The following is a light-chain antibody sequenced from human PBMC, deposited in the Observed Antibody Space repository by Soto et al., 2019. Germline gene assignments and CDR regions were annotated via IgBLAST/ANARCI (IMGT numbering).Light chain of an antibody. V-gene: IGKV3-20*01. Sequence: IVLTQSPGTLSLSPGERATLSCGTSQSVSSNYLAWYQQKPGQAPRLLIYAAFDRATGIPDRFSGSGSGTDFTRTISRLEPEDFTEYYCQQYGTSPYTFGQGTKLEI. CDR2: AAF. CDR1: QSVSSNY. J-gene: IGKJ2*01. CDR3: QQYGTSPYT.